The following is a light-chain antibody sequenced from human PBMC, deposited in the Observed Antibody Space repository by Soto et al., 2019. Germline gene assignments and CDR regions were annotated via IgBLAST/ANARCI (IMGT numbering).Light chain of an antibody. CDR2: GAS. V-gene: IGKV3-20*01. CDR1: QSVRSSY. Sequence: VLTQSPGTLSSSAGQRDSLSCRASQSVRSSYLAWYQQKLGQAPRLLMHGASSRATGIPDRFSGSGSGTGFTLTISRLEPEDFAVYYCQQYGSSGTFGQGTKVDIK. J-gene: IGKJ1*01. CDR3: QQYGSSGT.